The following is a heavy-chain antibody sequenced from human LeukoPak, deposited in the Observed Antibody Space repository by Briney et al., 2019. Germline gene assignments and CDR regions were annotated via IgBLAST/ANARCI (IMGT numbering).Heavy chain of an antibody. Sequence: GGSLRLSCAASGYTFSSYTMNWVRHAPEKGLEWVSSISSSSSYIYYADSVKGRFTISRDNAKNSLYLQMNSLRAEDTAVYYCAREIKLDYWGQGSLVTVSS. CDR2: ISSSSSYI. V-gene: IGHV3-21*01. CDR1: GYTFSSYT. J-gene: IGHJ4*02. CDR3: AREIKLDY.